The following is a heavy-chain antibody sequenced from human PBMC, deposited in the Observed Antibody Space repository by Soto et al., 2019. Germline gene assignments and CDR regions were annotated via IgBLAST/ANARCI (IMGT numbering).Heavy chain of an antibody. D-gene: IGHD2-15*01. V-gene: IGHV4-39*01. Sequence: PSETLSLTCSVSGYSVTSSDYYWAWIRQPPGKGLEWIGSMFYSGLTYYNPSLKSRVTLSVDTSKNQFSVRLNSVTAADTAVYYCAPLNVSLSGPYGIHVWGQGTTVTV. CDR2: MFYSGLT. CDR1: GYSVTSSDYY. CDR3: APLNVSLSGPYGIHV. J-gene: IGHJ6*02.